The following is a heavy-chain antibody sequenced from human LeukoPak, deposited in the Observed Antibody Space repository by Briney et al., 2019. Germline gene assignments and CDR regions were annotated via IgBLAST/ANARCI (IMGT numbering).Heavy chain of an antibody. CDR1: GFIFSTYG. J-gene: IGHJ4*02. D-gene: IGHD2-2*01. CDR2: IQFDGSNK. V-gene: IGHV3-30*02. Sequence: GGSLRLSCVASGFIFSTYGMHWVRQAPGKGLEWVAFIQFDGSNKYYADSVKGRFTISRDISKNTLYLQMNSLRAEDTAVYYCAKDYCSSTSCGFFDYWGQGTLVTVSS. CDR3: AKDYCSSTSCGFFDY.